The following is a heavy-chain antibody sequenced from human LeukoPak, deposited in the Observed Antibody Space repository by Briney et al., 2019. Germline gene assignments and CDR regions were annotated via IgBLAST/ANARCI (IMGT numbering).Heavy chain of an antibody. CDR1: GYTFTSYG. Sequence: ASVKVSCKASGYTFTSYGISWVRQAPGQGLEWMGWISAYNGNTNYAQKLQGRVTTTTDTSTSTAYMELRSLRSDDPAVYYCARDLEDTAMAPYYYYGMDVWGQGTTVTVSS. CDR3: ARDLEDTAMAPYYYYGMDV. V-gene: IGHV1-18*01. CDR2: ISAYNGNT. J-gene: IGHJ6*02. D-gene: IGHD5-18*01.